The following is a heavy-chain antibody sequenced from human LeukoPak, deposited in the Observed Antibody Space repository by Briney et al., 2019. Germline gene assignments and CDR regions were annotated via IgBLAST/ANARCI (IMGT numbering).Heavy chain of an antibody. CDR1: GFTFSSYA. V-gene: IGHV3-30*04. D-gene: IGHD3-10*01. Sequence: GGSLRLSCAASGFTFSSYAMHWVRQAPGKGLEWVAVISYDGSNKYYADSVKDRFTISRDNSKNTLYLQMNSLRAEDTAVYYCARMVRGVQSTFDYWGQGTLVTVSS. J-gene: IGHJ4*02. CDR3: ARMVRGVQSTFDY. CDR2: ISYDGSNK.